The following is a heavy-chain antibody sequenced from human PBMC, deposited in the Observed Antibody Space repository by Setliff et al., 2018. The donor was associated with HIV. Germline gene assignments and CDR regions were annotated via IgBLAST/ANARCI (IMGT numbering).Heavy chain of an antibody. Sequence: SETLSLTCTVSGGSISSYYWSWIPQPPGKGLEWIGYIYTSGSTNYNPSLKSRVTISVDTSKNQFSLKLSSVTAADTAVFYCARAVCGGDCYSRLNWFDPWGQGTLVTVSS. D-gene: IGHD2-21*02. CDR1: GGSISSYY. J-gene: IGHJ5*02. V-gene: IGHV4-4*09. CDR3: ARAVCGGDCYSRLNWFDP. CDR2: IYTSGST.